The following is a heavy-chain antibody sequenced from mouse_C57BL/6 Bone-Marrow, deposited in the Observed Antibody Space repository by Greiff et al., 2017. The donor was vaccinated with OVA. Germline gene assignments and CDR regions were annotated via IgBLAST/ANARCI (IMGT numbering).Heavy chain of an antibody. CDR2: IYPRSGNT. J-gene: IGHJ3*01. Sequence: QVQLQQSGAELARPGASVKLSCKASGYTFTSYGISWVKQRTGQGLEWIGEIYPRSGNTYYNEKFKAKATLTADKSSSTAYMELRSLTSEDSAVYFCARGDGYLAWFAYWGQGTLVTVSA. V-gene: IGHV1-81*01. CDR1: GYTFTSYG. D-gene: IGHD2-3*01. CDR3: ARGDGYLAWFAY.